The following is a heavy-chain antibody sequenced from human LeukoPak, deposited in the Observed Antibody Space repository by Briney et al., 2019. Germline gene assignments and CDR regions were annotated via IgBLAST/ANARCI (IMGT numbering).Heavy chain of an antibody. D-gene: IGHD4-17*01. CDR3: ARGRLYYGDYQTNWFDP. J-gene: IGHJ5*02. CDR2: IYYSGST. Sequence: PSETLSLTCTVSGGSISSSSYYWGWIRQPPGKGLEWIGSIYYSGSTYYNPSLKSRVTISVDTSKNQFSLKLSSVTAADTAVYYCARGRLYYGDYQTNWFDPWGQGTLVTVSS. V-gene: IGHV4-39*07. CDR1: GGSISSSSYY.